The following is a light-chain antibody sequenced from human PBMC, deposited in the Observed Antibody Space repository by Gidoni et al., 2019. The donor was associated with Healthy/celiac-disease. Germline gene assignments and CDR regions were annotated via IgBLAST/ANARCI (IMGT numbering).Light chain of an antibody. J-gene: IGLJ1*01. Sequence: QSVLTPPPSVSGAPGQRVTISCTGSSSNIGAGYDVHWYQQLPGTAPKLLIYGNSNRPSGVLDRFSGSKSGTSASLAITGLQAEDEADYYCQSYDSSLSVVFGTGTKVTVL. CDR1: SSNIGAGYD. V-gene: IGLV1-40*01. CDR2: GNS. CDR3: QSYDSSLSVV.